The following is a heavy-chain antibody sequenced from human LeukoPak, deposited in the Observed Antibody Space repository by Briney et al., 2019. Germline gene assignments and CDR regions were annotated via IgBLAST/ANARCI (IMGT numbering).Heavy chain of an antibody. V-gene: IGHV6-1*01. J-gene: IGHJ6*02. Sequence: SQTLSLTCAISGDSVSNNSAAWNWIRQSPSRGLEWLGRTYYRSKYYSDYAISLKSRITINPDASKNQFSLQLNSVAPEDTAVYYCARVAVDLVATRGMDVWGQGTTVTVSS. CDR3: ARVAVDLVATRGMDV. CDR1: GDSVSNNSAA. D-gene: IGHD5-12*01. CDR2: TYYRSKYYS.